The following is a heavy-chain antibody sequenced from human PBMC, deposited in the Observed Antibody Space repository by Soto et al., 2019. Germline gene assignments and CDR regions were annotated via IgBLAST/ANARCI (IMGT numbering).Heavy chain of an antibody. J-gene: IGHJ3*02. CDR2: IYYSGST. D-gene: IGHD3-22*01. V-gene: IGHV4-39*01. Sequence: SETLSLTCTFSGGSISSSSYYLGWIRQPPGKGLEWIGSIYYSGSTYYNPSLKSRVTISVDTSKNQFSLKLSSVTAADTAVYYCARQGLKYYYDSSGYYLADAFDIWGQGTMVTVSS. CDR3: ARQGLKYYYDSSGYYLADAFDI. CDR1: GGSISSSSYY.